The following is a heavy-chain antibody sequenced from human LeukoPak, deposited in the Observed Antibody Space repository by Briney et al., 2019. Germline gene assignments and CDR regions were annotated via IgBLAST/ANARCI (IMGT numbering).Heavy chain of an antibody. CDR1: GYTFTRYY. CDR2: INPNSGGT. J-gene: IGHJ5*02. Sequence: ASVKVSCKASGYTFTRYYMRWVRQVPGQGLEWMGWINPNSGGTNYAQKFQGRVTMTRDTSISTAYMELSRLRSDDTAVYYCARPQAYSGSYNWFDPWGQGTLVTVSS. CDR3: ARPQAYSGSYNWFDP. D-gene: IGHD1-26*01. V-gene: IGHV1-2*02.